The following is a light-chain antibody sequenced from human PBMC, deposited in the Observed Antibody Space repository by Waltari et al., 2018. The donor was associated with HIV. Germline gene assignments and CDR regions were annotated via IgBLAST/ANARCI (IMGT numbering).Light chain of an antibody. CDR2: SNR. CDR1: SSNIGSNT. V-gene: IGLV1-44*01. J-gene: IGLJ1*01. Sequence: QSVLTQPPSASATPGQRVTIPCSGTSSNIGSNTVNCYLQLPGTAPKLLIYSNRQRPSGVPARFSGSKSGTSASLAISGLQSEDEAHYYCASWDDSLNGLYVFGPGTKVTVL. CDR3: ASWDDSLNGLYV.